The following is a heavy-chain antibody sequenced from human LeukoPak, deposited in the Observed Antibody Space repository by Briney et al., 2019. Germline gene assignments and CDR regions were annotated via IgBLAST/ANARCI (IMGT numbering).Heavy chain of an antibody. CDR2: IYYSGSS. D-gene: IGHD6-19*01. CDR3: ARRAVDNSYYYYMDV. CDR1: GGSISSSSSY. J-gene: IGHJ6*03. Sequence: PSETLSLTCSVSGGSISSSSSYWGWIRQPPGKGLEWIGSIYYSGSSFDNPALKSRVTISVDTSKNQFSLKLSSVTAADTAVYYCARRAVDNSYYYYMDVWGKGTTVTVSS. V-gene: IGHV4-39*01.